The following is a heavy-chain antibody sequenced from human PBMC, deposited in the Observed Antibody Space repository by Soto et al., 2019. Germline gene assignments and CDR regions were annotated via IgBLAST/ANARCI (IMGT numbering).Heavy chain of an antibody. CDR2: ISYDGSNK. CDR1: GFTFSSYG. CDR3: AKDRRYDFWSGYLVGFFYYGMDV. Sequence: WGSLRLSCAASGFTFSSYGMYWVRQAPGKGLEWVAVISYDGSNKYYADTVKGRFTISRDNSKNTLYLQMNSLRAEDTAVYYCAKDRRYDFWSGYLVGFFYYGMDVWGQGTTVTVSS. J-gene: IGHJ6*02. D-gene: IGHD3-3*01. V-gene: IGHV3-30*18.